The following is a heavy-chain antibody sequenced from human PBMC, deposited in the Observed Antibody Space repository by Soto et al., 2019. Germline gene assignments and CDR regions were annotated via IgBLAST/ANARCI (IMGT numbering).Heavy chain of an antibody. CDR1: GGSISSGGYY. Sequence: PSETLSLTCTVSGGSISSGGYYWSWIRQHPGKGLEWIGYIYYSGSTYYNPSLKSRVTISVDTSKNQFSLKLSSVTAADTAVYYCARDSGPRIAAAGSFGGPHFDHWGQGSLVTVSS. CDR3: ARDSGPRIAAAGSFGGPHFDH. J-gene: IGHJ4*02. D-gene: IGHD6-13*01. CDR2: IYYSGST. V-gene: IGHV4-31*03.